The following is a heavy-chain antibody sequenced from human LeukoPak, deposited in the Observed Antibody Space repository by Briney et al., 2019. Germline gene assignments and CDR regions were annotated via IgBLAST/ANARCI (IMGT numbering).Heavy chain of an antibody. CDR3: ARGFGDPYYYGMDV. Sequence: GASVKVSCKASGYTLTSYDINWVRQATGQGLEWMGWMNPNSGNTGYAQKFQGRVTMTRNTSISTAYMELSSLRSEDTAVYYCARGFGDPYYYGMDVWGQGTTVTVSS. D-gene: IGHD3-10*01. CDR2: MNPNSGNT. J-gene: IGHJ6*02. CDR1: GYTLTSYD. V-gene: IGHV1-8*01.